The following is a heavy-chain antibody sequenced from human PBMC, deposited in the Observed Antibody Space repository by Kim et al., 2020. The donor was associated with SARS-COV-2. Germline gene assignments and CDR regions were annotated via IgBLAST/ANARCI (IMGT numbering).Heavy chain of an antibody. CDR3: AREALVGAGRGGMDV. J-gene: IGHJ6*02. D-gene: IGHD3-10*01. V-gene: IGHV3-33*01. Sequence: GDSVKGRFTIHRDESKNTLYLQMKRLRHEDTAGYYCAREALVGAGRGGMDVWGQGTTVTVSS.